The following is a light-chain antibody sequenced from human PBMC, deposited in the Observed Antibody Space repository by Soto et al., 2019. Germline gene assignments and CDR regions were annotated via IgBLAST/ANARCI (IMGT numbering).Light chain of an antibody. CDR1: QTISGNE. J-gene: IGKJ1*01. CDR2: RGS. Sequence: DIVLTQSPGTLSLSPGERTTLSCRASQTISGNELAWYQQKPGQPPILLIYRGSSRAPGIPDRFSGRGSGTEFTLTISRLEPEDFALYYCQHCGTSPPWTFGQGTRVEIK. CDR3: QHCGTSPPWT. V-gene: IGKV3-20*01.